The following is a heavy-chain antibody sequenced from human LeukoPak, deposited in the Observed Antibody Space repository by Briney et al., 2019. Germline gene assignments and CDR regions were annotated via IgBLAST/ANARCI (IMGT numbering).Heavy chain of an antibody. D-gene: IGHD4-17*01. V-gene: IGHV3-23*01. CDR2: ISGSGGST. Sequence: GGSLRLSCAASGFTFSSYAMSWVRQAPVKGLEWVSTISGSGGSTYYADSVKGRFTISRDNSKNTLYLQMNSLRAEDTAVYYCAKEPQVLRVFDYWAREPWSPSPQ. J-gene: IGHJ4*02. CDR1: GFTFSSYA. CDR3: AKEPQVLRVFDY.